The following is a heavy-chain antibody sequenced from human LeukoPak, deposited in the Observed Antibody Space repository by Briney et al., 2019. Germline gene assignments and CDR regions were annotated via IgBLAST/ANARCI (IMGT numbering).Heavy chain of an antibody. CDR1: GFAFGNFA. V-gene: IGHV3-23*01. D-gene: IGHD6-19*01. CDR3: ARVGVAVAGTVGYFDY. CDR2: ISCCAGNT. Sequence: GGSLRLSCEASGFAFGNFAMSWVRQTPGRGLEWVSTISCCAGNTYFADSVMGRFTISRDNSKNTLYLQMNSLRAEDTAVYYCARVGVAVAGTVGYFDYWGQGTLVTVSS. J-gene: IGHJ4*02.